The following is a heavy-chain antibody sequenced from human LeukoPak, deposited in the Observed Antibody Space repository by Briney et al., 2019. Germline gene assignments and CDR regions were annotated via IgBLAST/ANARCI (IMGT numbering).Heavy chain of an antibody. Sequence: PGRSLRLSCAASGFTFSSYAMHWVRQAPGKGLEWVAVISYDGSNKYYADSVKGRFTISRDNSKNTLYLRMNSLRAEDTAVYYCARDPRIKARLPPDYWGQGTLVAVSS. CDR3: ARDPRIKARLPPDY. CDR2: ISYDGSNK. D-gene: IGHD3-10*01. V-gene: IGHV3-30-3*01. CDR1: GFTFSSYA. J-gene: IGHJ4*02.